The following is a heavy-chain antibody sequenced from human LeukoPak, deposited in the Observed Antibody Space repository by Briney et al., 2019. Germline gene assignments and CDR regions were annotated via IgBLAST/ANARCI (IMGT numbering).Heavy chain of an antibody. J-gene: IGHJ6*02. CDR2: ISSSSSSI. CDR1: GFTFSSYR. V-gene: IGHV3-48*01. Sequence: GGPLTLSCAASGFTFSSYRMNWVRQAPGKGLEWVSYISSSSSSIYYADSVKGRFTISRDNAKNSLYLQMNSLRAEDTAVYYCARAERWLQSTYYYYGMDVWGQGTTVTVSS. D-gene: IGHD5-24*01. CDR3: ARAERWLQSTYYYYGMDV.